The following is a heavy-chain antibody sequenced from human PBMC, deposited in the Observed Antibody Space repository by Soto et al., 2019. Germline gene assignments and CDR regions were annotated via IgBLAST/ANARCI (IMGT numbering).Heavy chain of an antibody. CDR1: GFTFNNFA. D-gene: IGHD2-15*01. CDR3: ARRRGTGISGGTYYGFDV. Sequence: RRLSCAASGFTFNNFAMSWVRQAPGTGLEWVSGISASGGGIYYADSVKGRFTFSRDNAKSTMYLLMTSLRAEDTAVYFCARRRGTGISGGTYYGFDVWGPGTTVTVSS. J-gene: IGHJ6*02. CDR2: ISASGGGI. V-gene: IGHV3-23*01.